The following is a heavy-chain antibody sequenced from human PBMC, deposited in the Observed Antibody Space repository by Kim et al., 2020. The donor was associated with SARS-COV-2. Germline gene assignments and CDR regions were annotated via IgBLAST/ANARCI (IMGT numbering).Heavy chain of an antibody. J-gene: IGHJ4*02. D-gene: IGHD5-18*01. V-gene: IGHV1-46*01. CDR3: ARDQSRRSYGGDY. Sequence: YAQKFQGRVTMTRETSTSTVYMELSSLRSEDTAVYYCARDQSRRSYGGDYWGQGTLVTVSS.